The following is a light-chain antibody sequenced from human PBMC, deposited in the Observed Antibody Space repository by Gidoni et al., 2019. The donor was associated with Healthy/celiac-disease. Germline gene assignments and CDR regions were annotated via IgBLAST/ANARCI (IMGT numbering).Light chain of an antibody. CDR2: DAS. J-gene: IGKJ4*01. Sequence: EIVLTQSPATLSLSPGERAPLSCRASQSVRSYLAWYQQKPGQAPRLLIYDASNRATGIPARFSGSGSGTDFTLTISSLEPEDFAVYYCQQRSNWPLTFXGXTKVEIK. V-gene: IGKV3-11*01. CDR1: QSVRSY. CDR3: QQRSNWPLT.